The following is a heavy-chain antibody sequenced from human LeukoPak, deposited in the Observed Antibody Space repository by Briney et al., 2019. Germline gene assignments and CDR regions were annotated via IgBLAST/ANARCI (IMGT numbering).Heavy chain of an antibody. CDR1: GFTFSAYG. CDR2: ISFDGSSK. CDR3: ARAYYYDSMSEAFDI. J-gene: IGHJ3*02. Sequence: GGSLRLSCAASGFTFSAYGMHWVRQAPGKGLEWVAVISFDGSSKDYAESVRGRFTVSRDNSKNTLYLQMNSLRAEDTAVYYCARAYYYDSMSEAFDIWGQGTMVTVSS. V-gene: IGHV3-30*03. D-gene: IGHD3-22*01.